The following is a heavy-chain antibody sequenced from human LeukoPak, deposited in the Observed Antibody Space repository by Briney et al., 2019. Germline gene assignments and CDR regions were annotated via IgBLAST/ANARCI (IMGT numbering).Heavy chain of an antibody. D-gene: IGHD3/OR15-3a*01. CDR2: IKHDDTEI. CDR1: GFDFNKYW. Sequence: GGSLRLSCAASGFDFNKYWMNWVRQAPGKGLEWVADIKHDDTEINHVDSVRGRFTVSRDNAKNSLYLQLNSLRHEDAAVYFCARGGYYNFWTGLVDYWGLGTRVTVSS. J-gene: IGHJ4*02. CDR3: ARGGYYNFWTGLVDY. V-gene: IGHV3-7*01.